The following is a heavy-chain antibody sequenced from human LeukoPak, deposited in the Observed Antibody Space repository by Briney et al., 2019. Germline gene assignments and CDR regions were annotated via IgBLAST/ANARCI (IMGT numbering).Heavy chain of an antibody. D-gene: IGHD3-3*01. J-gene: IGHJ4*02. CDR1: GGSISSSSYY. V-gene: IGHV4-39*01. Sequence: SETLSLTCTVSGGSISSSSYYWGWIRQPPGKGLEWIGSIYYSGSTYYNPSLKSRVTISVDTSKNQFSLKLSSVTAADTAVYYCARRTVYYDFWRGYYEDYWGQGTLVTVSS. CDR3: ARRTVYYDFWRGYYEDY. CDR2: IYYSGST.